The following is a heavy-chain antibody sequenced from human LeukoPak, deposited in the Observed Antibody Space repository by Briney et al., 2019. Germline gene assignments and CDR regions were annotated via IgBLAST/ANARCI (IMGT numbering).Heavy chain of an antibody. CDR2: MYYSGNT. D-gene: IGHD3-22*01. J-gene: IGHJ3*02. V-gene: IGHV4-31*03. Sequence: SQTLSLTCTVSGGSISSGGYYWTRIRQHPGKGLEWIGYMYYSGNTYYNPSLKSRVTISLDTSKNQFSLRLSSVTAADTAVYYCATRYYDGAFDIWGQGTMVTVSS. CDR1: GGSISSGGYY. CDR3: ATRYYDGAFDI.